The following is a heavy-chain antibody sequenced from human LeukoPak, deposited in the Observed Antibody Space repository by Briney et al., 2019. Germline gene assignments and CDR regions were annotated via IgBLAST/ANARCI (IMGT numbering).Heavy chain of an antibody. Sequence: SETLSLTCTVSGDSISSSDYYWGWIRQPPGKGLGWIGTISYSGSTYYNPSLQTRVTISVDTSKNQFSLELSSVTAADTAVYYCARGSRRLADFHYWGQGTLVTVHS. CDR2: ISYSGST. V-gene: IGHV4-39*01. CDR3: ARGSRRLADFHY. D-gene: IGHD1-26*01. CDR1: GDSISSSDYY. J-gene: IGHJ4*02.